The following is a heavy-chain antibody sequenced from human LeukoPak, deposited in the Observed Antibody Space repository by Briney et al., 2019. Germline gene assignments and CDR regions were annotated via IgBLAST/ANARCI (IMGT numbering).Heavy chain of an antibody. D-gene: IGHD3-10*01. Sequence: PGRSLRLSCAASGFTFSSYGIHWVRQAPGKGLEWVSVIYSGGSTYYAGSVKGRFTISRDNSKNTLYLQMNSLRAEDTAVYYSARARGLSLFDYWGQGTLVTVSS. J-gene: IGHJ4*02. CDR1: GFTFSSYG. CDR3: ARARGLSLFDY. V-gene: IGHV3-53*01. CDR2: IYSGGST.